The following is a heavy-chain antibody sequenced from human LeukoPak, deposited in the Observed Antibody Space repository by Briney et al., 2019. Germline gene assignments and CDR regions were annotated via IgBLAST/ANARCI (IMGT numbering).Heavy chain of an antibody. J-gene: IGHJ5*02. CDR1: GGSISSHY. CDR3: AGDQGDYGDYGWFDP. CDR2: IYHTGDT. Sequence: SETLSLTCTVSGGSISSHYWSWIRQPPGKGPEWIGYIYHTGDTYYNPSLKSRATISVDTAKNQFSLRLSFVTATDTAVYFCAGDQGDYGDYGWFDPWGQGTQVTVSS. D-gene: IGHD4-17*01. V-gene: IGHV4-59*06.